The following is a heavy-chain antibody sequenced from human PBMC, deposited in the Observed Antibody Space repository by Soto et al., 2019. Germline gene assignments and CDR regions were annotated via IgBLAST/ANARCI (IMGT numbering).Heavy chain of an antibody. V-gene: IGHV3-33*01. J-gene: IGHJ6*03. CDR2: IWYDGSNK. Sequence: PGGSHRLSCTASGFPFISYGMHWVRQATGKGLEWVAVIWYDGSNKYYADSVKGRFTISRDNSKNTLYLQMNSLRAEDTAVYYCARWEQLVPYYYYMDVWGKGTTVTVSS. CDR1: GFPFISYG. D-gene: IGHD6-6*01. CDR3: ARWEQLVPYYYYMDV.